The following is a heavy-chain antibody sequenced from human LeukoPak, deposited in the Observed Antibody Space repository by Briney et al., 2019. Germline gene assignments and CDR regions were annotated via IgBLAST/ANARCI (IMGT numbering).Heavy chain of an antibody. Sequence: SETLSLTCNVSGDSIKGNTYYWGWIRQPPGKSLEWIGTIYHSGSTYYRSSLKSRVTISVDTSKNVFSLKLSSVTAADTAVYYCARHGGAQFDPWGQGTLVTVSS. J-gene: IGHJ5*02. V-gene: IGHV4-39*01. CDR2: IYHSGST. CDR1: GDSIKGNTYY. CDR3: ARHGGAQFDP. D-gene: IGHD3-16*01.